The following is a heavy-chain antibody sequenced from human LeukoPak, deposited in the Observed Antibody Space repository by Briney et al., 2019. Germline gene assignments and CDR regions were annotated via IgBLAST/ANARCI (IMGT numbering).Heavy chain of an antibody. CDR1: GYTFTGYY. CDR2: INPNSGGT. V-gene: IGHV1-2*02. J-gene: IGHJ4*02. D-gene: IGHD1-26*01. CDR3: ARDRSGSRYYFDY. Sequence: ASVKVSCKASGYTFTGYYMHWVRQAPGQGLEWMGWINPNSGGTNYAQKFQGRVTMTRDTSISTAYVELSRLRSDDTAVYYCARDRSGSRYYFDYWGQGTLVTVSS.